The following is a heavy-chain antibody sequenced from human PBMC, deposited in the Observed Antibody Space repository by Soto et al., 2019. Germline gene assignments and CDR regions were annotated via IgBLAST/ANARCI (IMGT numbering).Heavy chain of an antibody. J-gene: IGHJ4*02. Sequence: QVQLVESGGGLVQPGRSLRLSCAASGFTFSSYAMHWVRQAPGKGLEWVAVISYDGSNKYYADSVKGRFTISRDNAKNTLYLQMNSLRGEDTAVYYCGSDNGDQNYWGQGTLVTVSS. CDR2: ISYDGSNK. V-gene: IGHV3-30-3*01. D-gene: IGHD4-17*01. CDR1: GFTFSSYA. CDR3: GSDNGDQNY.